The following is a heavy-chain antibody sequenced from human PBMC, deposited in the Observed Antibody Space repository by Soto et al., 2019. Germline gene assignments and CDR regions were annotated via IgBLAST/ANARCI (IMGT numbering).Heavy chain of an antibody. D-gene: IGHD2-8*01. CDR3: ARGLNGGCLYYGMDG. V-gene: IGHV1-69*19. J-gene: IGHJ6*02. CDR1: GGTFSSYA. CDR2: VITIFGTA. Sequence: QVQLVQSGAEVKKHGSSVKVSCKASGGTFSSYAISWVRQAPGQGLEWMGGVITIFGTANYAQKFQGRVTITAGESTSTAYMLLSSLISEDTAVHYFARGLNGGCLYYGMDGWGQGTTVTVSS.